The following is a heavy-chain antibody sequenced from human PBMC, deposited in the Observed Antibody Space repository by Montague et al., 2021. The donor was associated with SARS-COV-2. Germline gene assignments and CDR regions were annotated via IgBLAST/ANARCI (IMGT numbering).Heavy chain of an antibody. CDR3: ARGRSELLWFGPRVNAAFDI. J-gene: IGHJ3*02. CDR1: GGSFSGYY. V-gene: IGHV4-34*01. Sequence: SETLSLTCAVYGGSFSGYYWSWIRQPQGKGLEWIGEINHSGSTNYNQYLKSRVTISVDTSKNQFSLKLSFVTAADTAVYYCARGRSELLWFGPRVNAAFDIWGQGTMFTVSS. CDR2: INHSGST. D-gene: IGHD3-10*01.